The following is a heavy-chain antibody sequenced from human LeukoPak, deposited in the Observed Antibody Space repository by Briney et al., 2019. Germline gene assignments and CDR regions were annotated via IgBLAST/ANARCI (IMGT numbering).Heavy chain of an antibody. CDR2: ISGSGGST. Sequence: GGSLRLSCAASGFRFSDFTMTWVRQAPGKGPEWVSAISGSGGSTCYADSVKGRFTISRDNSKNTLYLQMNSLRAEDTAVYYCAKFVPGGPAGHWFDPWGQGTLVTVSS. CDR1: GFRFSDFT. D-gene: IGHD1-26*01. CDR3: AKFVPGGPAGHWFDP. V-gene: IGHV3-23*01. J-gene: IGHJ5*02.